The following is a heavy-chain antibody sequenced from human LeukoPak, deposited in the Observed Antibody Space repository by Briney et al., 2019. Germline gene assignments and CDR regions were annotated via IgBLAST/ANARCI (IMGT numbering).Heavy chain of an antibody. CDR1: GFTFSSYW. CDR2: IYHSGST. CDR3: ARDYGGDYDLGY. J-gene: IGHJ4*02. V-gene: IGHV4-4*02. Sequence: GSQRLSCAVSGFTFSSYWMSWVRQPPGKGLEWIGEIYHSGSTNYNPSLKSRVTISLDKSKNQFSLKLSSVTAADTAVYYCARDYGGDYDLGYWGQGTLVTVSS. D-gene: IGHD4-17*01.